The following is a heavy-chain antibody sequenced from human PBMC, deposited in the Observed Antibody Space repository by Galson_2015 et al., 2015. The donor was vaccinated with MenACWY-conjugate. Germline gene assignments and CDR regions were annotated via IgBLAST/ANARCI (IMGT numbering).Heavy chain of an antibody. CDR1: GFTFSSYG. Sequence: SLRLSCAASGFTFSSYGMHWVRRAPGKGLEWVAVISYDGSNKYYADSVKGRFTISRDNSKNTLYLQMNSLRAEDTAVYYCARPYDSSGYPHEDWFDPWGQGTLVTVSS. CDR3: ARPYDSSGYPHEDWFDP. J-gene: IGHJ5*02. D-gene: IGHD3-22*01. CDR2: ISYDGSNK. V-gene: IGHV3-30*03.